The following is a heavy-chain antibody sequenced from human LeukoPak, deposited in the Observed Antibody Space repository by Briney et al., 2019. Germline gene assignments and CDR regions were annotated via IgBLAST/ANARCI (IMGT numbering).Heavy chain of an antibody. CDR2: ISGSDVTT. D-gene: IGHD3-10*01. J-gene: IGHJ4*02. CDR3: VQGNALDY. V-gene: IGHV3-23*01. Sequence: PGGSLRLSCAASGFSFSTYDMSWARLPPGKGLEWVSSISGSDVTTNYADSVMGRFTISRDNSKNMLYLQMNSLRAEDTALYYCVQGNALDYWGQGTLVTVSS. CDR1: GFSFSTYD.